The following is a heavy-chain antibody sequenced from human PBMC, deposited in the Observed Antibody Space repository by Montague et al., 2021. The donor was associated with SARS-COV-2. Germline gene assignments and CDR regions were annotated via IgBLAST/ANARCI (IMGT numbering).Heavy chain of an antibody. V-gene: IGHV4-59*01. Sequence: SETLSLTCTVSGGSISSYYCSWIRQPPGKGLEWIGYIYYSGSTNYNPSLTSRVTISVDTSKNQFALKLSSVTAADTDVYYCGSGSGWMDNAFDVWGQGATVTVSS. CDR2: IYYSGST. D-gene: IGHD6-19*01. J-gene: IGHJ3*01. CDR3: GSGSGWMDNAFDV. CDR1: GGSISSYY.